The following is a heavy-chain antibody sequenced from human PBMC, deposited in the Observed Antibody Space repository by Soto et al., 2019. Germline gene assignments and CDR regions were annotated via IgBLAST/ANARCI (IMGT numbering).Heavy chain of an antibody. CDR3: VRDRPMVRGVQYYYYDYYMDV. D-gene: IGHD3-10*01. Sequence: QVQLVESGGGVVQPGRSLRLSCAASGFTFSDYGMHWVRQAPGKGLEWVAVIWYDGSSKYYADSVKGRFTISRDNSKNTLYLQMNSLRAEDAAVYYCVRDRPMVRGVQYYYYDYYMDVWGKGTTVTVSS. CDR2: IWYDGSSK. CDR1: GFTFSDYG. J-gene: IGHJ6*03. V-gene: IGHV3-33*01.